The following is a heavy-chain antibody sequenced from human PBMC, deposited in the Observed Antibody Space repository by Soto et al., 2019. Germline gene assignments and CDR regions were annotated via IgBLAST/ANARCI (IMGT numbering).Heavy chain of an antibody. CDR1: GGSISSYY. V-gene: IGHV4-4*07. Sequence: QVQLQESGPGLVKPSETLSLTCTVSGGSISSYYWSWIRQPAGKGLEWIGRIYTSGSTNYNPSLKSRVTMSVDTSKNQFSLKLSSVTAADTAVYYCARDIAAAGTGWFDPWGQGTLVTVSS. CDR3: ARDIAAAGTGWFDP. J-gene: IGHJ5*02. D-gene: IGHD6-13*01. CDR2: IYTSGST.